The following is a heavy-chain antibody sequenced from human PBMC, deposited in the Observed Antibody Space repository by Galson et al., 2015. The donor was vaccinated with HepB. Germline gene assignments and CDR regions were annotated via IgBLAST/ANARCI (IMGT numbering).Heavy chain of an antibody. V-gene: IGHV3-64D*06. CDR1: GFTFSRYA. CDR3: VKLDGDDSLDAFDI. CDR2: ISINGGST. Sequence: SLRLSCAASGFTFSRYAMHWVRQAPGKGLECVSAISINGGSTNYAGSVKGRFTMSRDNSKNTVYLQMNSLRPEDTAVYYCVKLDGDDSLDAFDIWGQGTMVTVSS. J-gene: IGHJ3*02. D-gene: IGHD2-21*02.